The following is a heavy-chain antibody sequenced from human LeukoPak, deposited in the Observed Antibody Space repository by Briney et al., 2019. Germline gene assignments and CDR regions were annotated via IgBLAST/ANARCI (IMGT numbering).Heavy chain of an antibody. V-gene: IGHV3-53*01. D-gene: IGHD2-21*02. CDR3: ARTDETAPAEDFQH. CDR2: IYSGGST. J-gene: IGHJ1*01. Sequence: GGSLRLSCAASGFSVSSNYMSWVRQAPGKGLEWGSVIYSGGSTYYADSVKGRFTISRDNSKNTLYLQMKSLRAEDTAVYCCARTDETAPAEDFQHWGQGTLVTVSS. CDR1: GFSVSSNY.